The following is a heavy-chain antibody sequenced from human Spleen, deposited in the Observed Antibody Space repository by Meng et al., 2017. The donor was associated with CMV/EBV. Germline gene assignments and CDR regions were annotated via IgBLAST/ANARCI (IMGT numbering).Heavy chain of an antibody. CDR2: INTYNGDT. Sequence: ASVKVSCKASGGTFNSYTFSWVRQAPGQGLEWMGWINTYNGDTNYAQKLQGRVTMTRDTSTGTAYMELGSLRSDDTAVYYCARSITIFQIDYWGQGTLVTVSS. D-gene: IGHD3-9*01. CDR1: GGTFNSYT. CDR3: ARSITIFQIDY. J-gene: IGHJ4*02. V-gene: IGHV1-18*01.